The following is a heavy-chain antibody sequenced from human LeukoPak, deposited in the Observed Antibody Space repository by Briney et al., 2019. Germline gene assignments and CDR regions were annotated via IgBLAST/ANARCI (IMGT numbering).Heavy chain of an antibody. Sequence: GGSLRLSSAAATFTFSSYAVTCFRQAPGKGLEWVSAISGSDGSTYYADSVKGRFTISRDNLKNTLYLQMNSLRAEDTAIYCYAKHQYSTGWFLKYWGQGTLVTVSS. D-gene: IGHD6-19*01. CDR2: ISGSDGST. V-gene: IGHV3-23*01. CDR1: TFTFSSYA. CDR3: AKHQYSTGWFLKY. J-gene: IGHJ4*02.